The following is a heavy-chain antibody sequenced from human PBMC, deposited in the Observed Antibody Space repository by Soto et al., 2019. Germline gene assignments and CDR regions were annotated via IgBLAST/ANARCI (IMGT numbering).Heavy chain of an antibody. CDR3: ASDDGPHGGSYSHNY. J-gene: IGHJ4*02. CDR2: IVPLYNVI. Sequence: VQLVQSEAEIQKPGSSVTVSCKASGGNFGTYRLNWVRQAPGQGLEWVVVIVPLYNVINYAPECQDRVTITADQCARTAYLHLSILRSDDTAVYYCASDDGPHGGSYSHNYWGQGTLVSVSS. CDR1: GGNFGTYR. V-gene: IGHV1-69*17. D-gene: IGHD1-26*01.